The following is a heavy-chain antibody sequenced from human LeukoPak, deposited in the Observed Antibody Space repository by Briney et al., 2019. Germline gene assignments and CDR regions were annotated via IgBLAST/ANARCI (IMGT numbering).Heavy chain of an antibody. V-gene: IGHV3-23*01. CDR1: EFTFDNYA. CDR2: ISGSGYYS. D-gene: IGHD3-10*01. Sequence: GGSLRLSCAASEFTFDNYAMSWVRQAPGKGLEWVSVISGSGYYSYYADSVKGRFTVSRDNSKTTLYLQMNSLRVEDTAVYYCARDVGGEYDYWGQGTLVTVSS. CDR3: ARDVGGEYDY. J-gene: IGHJ4*02.